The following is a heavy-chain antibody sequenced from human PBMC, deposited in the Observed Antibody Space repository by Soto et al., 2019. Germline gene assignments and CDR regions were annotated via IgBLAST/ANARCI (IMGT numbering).Heavy chain of an antibody. CDR2: ISSSSSYT. V-gene: IGHV3-11*05. J-gene: IGHJ5*02. CDR1: GFTFSDYY. Sequence: QVQLVESGGGLVKPGGSLRLSCAASGFTFSDYYMSWIRQAPGKGLEWVSYISSSSSYTNYADSVKGRFTISRDNAKNSLXRXMXXLRAEDTAVYYCARASVALLRYFDWLGGEYNWFDPWGQGTLVTVSS. CDR3: ARASVALLRYFDWLGGEYNWFDP. D-gene: IGHD3-9*01.